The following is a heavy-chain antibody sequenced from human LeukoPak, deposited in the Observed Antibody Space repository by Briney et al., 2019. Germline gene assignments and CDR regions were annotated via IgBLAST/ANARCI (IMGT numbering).Heavy chain of an antibody. CDR3: ARDLSSAGTTLFVNWFDP. D-gene: IGHD1-7*01. CDR2: INPSGGST. J-gene: IGHJ5*02. CDR1: GYTFTSYY. V-gene: IGHV1-46*01. Sequence: ASVKVSCKASGYTFTSYYMHWVRQAAGQGLEWMGIINPSGGSTSYAQKFQGRVTMTRDMSTSTVYMELSSLRSEDTAVYYCARDLSSAGTTLFVNWFDPCGQGTLVTVSS.